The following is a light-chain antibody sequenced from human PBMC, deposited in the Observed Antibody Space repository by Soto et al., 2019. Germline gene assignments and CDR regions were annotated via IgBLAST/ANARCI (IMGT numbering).Light chain of an antibody. J-gene: IGKJ4*01. CDR3: QQRSTWPRT. Sequence: EMVLTQSPGTLSLSPGERATLSCRASQSVTSSLVWYQQKPGQAPRLLMYDASNRATGIPARFSGSGSGTDFTLTISSLEPEDPAVYYCQQRSTWPRTFGGGTKVE. V-gene: IGKV3-11*01. CDR1: QSVTSS. CDR2: DAS.